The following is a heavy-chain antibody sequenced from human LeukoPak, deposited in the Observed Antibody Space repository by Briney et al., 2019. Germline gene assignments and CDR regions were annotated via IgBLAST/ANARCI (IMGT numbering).Heavy chain of an antibody. D-gene: IGHD3-22*01. V-gene: IGHV3-7*01. CDR1: GFTFSNSW. CDR2: INPDATNK. J-gene: IGHJ4*02. CDR3: ARDSGYHYDKFDC. Sequence: GGSLRLSCAASGFTFSNSWMAWVRQAPGKGLEWVANINPDATNKYYVDSVRGRFAISRDNAKNSLYLQTSSPRAEDTAVYYCARDSGYHYDKFDCWGQGTLVTVSS.